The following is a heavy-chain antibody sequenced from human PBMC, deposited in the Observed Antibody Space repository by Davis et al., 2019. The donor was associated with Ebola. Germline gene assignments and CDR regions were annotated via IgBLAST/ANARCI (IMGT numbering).Heavy chain of an antibody. CDR1: GYTFTNYG. J-gene: IGHJ4*02. V-gene: IGHV1-18*04. CDR3: ARAQFPTTSDH. CDR2: INPHNGNT. D-gene: IGHD1-1*01. Sequence: VSVKVSCKASGYTFTNYGITWVRQAPGQGLEWMGWINPHNGNTNYAQNVQGRVTMTTDTSTSTAYMEVGSLRSDDTAVYYCARAQFPTTSDHWGQGTLVTVSS.